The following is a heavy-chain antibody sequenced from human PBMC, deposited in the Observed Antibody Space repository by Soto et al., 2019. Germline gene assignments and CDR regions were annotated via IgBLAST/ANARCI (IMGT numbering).Heavy chain of an antibody. J-gene: IGHJ5*02. CDR2: IYPPDSDT. CDR1: GYTFTNYW. Sequence: PGESLKISCRGSGYTFTNYWVAWVRQMPGKGLEWMGIIYPPDSDTRYSPSFQGQVTISADKSISTAYLQWSSLKASDTAMYYCARGHYGSGTQFDPWGQGTLVTVYS. V-gene: IGHV5-51*01. CDR3: ARGHYGSGTQFDP. D-gene: IGHD3-10*01.